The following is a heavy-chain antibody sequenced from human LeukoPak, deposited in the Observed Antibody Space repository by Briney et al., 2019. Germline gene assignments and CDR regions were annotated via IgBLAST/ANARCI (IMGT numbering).Heavy chain of an antibody. V-gene: IGHV4-4*07. Sequence: KPSETLSLTCTVSGGSISSYYWSWIRQPAGKGLEWIGRIYTSGSTNYNPSLKSRVTMSVDTSKNQFSLKLSSVTAADTAVYYCATSMGVSGDRRLGWAFDIWGQGTMVTVSS. CDR3: ATSMGVSGDRRLGWAFDI. J-gene: IGHJ3*02. D-gene: IGHD5/OR15-5a*01. CDR1: GGSISSYY. CDR2: IYTSGST.